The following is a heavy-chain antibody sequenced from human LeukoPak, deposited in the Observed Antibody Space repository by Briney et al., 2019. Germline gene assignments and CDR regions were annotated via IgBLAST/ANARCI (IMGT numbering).Heavy chain of an antibody. D-gene: IGHD6-19*01. CDR2: IRQDGSER. J-gene: IGHJ4*02. Sequence: GGSLRLSCAASGFTFSSYWMSWVRQAPGKGLEWVANIRQDGSERYYVVSVKGRFTISRDNAKNSLYLQMDSLRAEDTAEYYCARDLGKAGGYSSAFDYWGQGTLVTVSS. V-gene: IGHV3-7*01. CDR1: GFTFSSYW. CDR3: ARDLGKAGGYSSAFDY.